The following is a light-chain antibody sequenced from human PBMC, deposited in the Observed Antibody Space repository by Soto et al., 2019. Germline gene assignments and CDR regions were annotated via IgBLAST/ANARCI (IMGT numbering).Light chain of an antibody. Sequence: LTQSPATLSVSPGGRTILSCRASQTVNNYLAWYQQKPGQAPRLLIYDTSKRAPGVPAGFIGSGSGTAFTLTIDIVEPEDYAIYYCQQRSDWRWTFGQGTKVEIK. CDR2: DTS. V-gene: IGKV3-11*01. CDR3: QQRSDWRWT. CDR1: QTVNNY. J-gene: IGKJ1*01.